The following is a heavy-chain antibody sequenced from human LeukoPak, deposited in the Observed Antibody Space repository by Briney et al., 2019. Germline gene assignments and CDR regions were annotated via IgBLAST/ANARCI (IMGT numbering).Heavy chain of an antibody. CDR1: GYSFTSYW. V-gene: IGHV5-51*01. D-gene: IGHD3-22*01. CDR3: ASSPYYYGSSGYPLDAFDI. J-gene: IGHJ3*02. CDR2: IYPGDSDT. Sequence: GESLKISCKGSGYSFTSYWIGWVRQMPGKGLEWMGIIYPGDSDTRYSPSFQGQVTISADKSISTAYLQWSSLKASDTAMYYCASSPYYYGSSGYPLDAFDIWGQGTLVTVSS.